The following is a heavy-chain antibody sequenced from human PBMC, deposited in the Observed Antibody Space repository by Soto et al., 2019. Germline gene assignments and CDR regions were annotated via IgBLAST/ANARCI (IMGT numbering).Heavy chain of an antibody. CDR1: GYSFSNYG. CDR2: INPYNGNR. Sequence: QVQLVQSGAEVRKPGASVKVSCQGFGYSFSNYGVHWVRQAPGQGLEWMGWINPYNGNRNYAQKFEDRVTMTAVASTATRYLELRSLNSDDTATYYCTRDRLRGYDNSGFYSWGQGSLVTVSS. V-gene: IGHV1-18*04. J-gene: IGHJ4*02. D-gene: IGHD3-22*01. CDR3: TRDRLRGYDNSGFYS.